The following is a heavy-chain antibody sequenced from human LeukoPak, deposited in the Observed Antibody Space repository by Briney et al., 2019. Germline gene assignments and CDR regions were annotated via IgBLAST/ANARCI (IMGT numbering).Heavy chain of an antibody. Sequence: KPSETLSLTCTVYGGSISGGGYYWSWLRQHPGKGLEWIGYIYYSGSTNYNPSLNSRVTLSIDTSKNQFSLRLSSVTAADTAVYYCARQMNTVTADYWGQGTLVTVSS. CDR1: GGSISGGGYY. V-gene: IGHV4-39*01. CDR2: IYYSGST. J-gene: IGHJ4*02. D-gene: IGHD4-17*01. CDR3: ARQMNTVTADY.